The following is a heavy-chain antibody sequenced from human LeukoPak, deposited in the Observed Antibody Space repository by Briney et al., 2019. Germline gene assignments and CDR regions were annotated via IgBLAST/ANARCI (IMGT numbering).Heavy chain of an antibody. V-gene: IGHV1-18*01. CDR2: VSAYNGNT. Sequence: ASVKVSCKASGYTFTSHGIIWVRQAPGQGLEWMGWVSAYNGNTKYAQKVQGRVTMTTDTSTSTIYMEVRSLRSDDTAVYYCARVKAGYYYYMDVWGKGTTVTVSS. J-gene: IGHJ6*03. CDR1: GYTFTSHG. CDR3: ARVKAGYYYYMDV.